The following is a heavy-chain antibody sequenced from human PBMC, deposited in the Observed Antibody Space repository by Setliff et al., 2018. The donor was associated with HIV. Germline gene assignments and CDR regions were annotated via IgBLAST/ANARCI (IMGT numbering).Heavy chain of an antibody. CDR2: IIPIVDKT. CDR3: AREPDYGIRDAFDI. V-gene: IGHV1-69*10. D-gene: IGHD4-17*01. J-gene: IGHJ3*02. Sequence: SVKVSCKASGGTFSSHAINWVRQAPGQGLEWMGGIIPIVDKTNYAQKFQGRVAITADKSTITAYMELSSPRSEDTAVYYCAREPDYGIRDAFDIWGQGTMVTVS. CDR1: GGTFSSHA.